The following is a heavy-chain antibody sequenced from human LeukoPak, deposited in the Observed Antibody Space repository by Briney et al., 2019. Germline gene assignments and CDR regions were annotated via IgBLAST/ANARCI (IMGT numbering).Heavy chain of an antibody. D-gene: IGHD3-3*01. V-gene: IGHV3-69-1*01. CDR1: GFTVSNNY. J-gene: IGHJ3*02. CDR2: VTSTNKI. CDR3: ARAQTLFWEFDGFDI. Sequence: GGSLRLSCAASGFTVSNNYINWVRQAPGKGLEWIATVTSTNKIHYADSVKGRFTISRDNAENSVYLQMNSLRDEDTAVYSCARAQTLFWEFDGFDIWGRGTKVTVSS.